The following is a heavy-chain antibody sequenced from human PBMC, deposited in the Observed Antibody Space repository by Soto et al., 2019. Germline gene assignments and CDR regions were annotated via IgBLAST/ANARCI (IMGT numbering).Heavy chain of an antibody. CDR2: INHSGST. V-gene: IGHV4-34*01. Sequence: PSETLSLTCAVYGGSFSGYYWSWIRQPPGKGLEWIGEINHSGSTNYNPSLKSRVTISVDTSKNQFSLKLSSVTAADTAVYYCARQMENWSYYSGMDVWGQGTTVTVSS. D-gene: IGHD2-8*01. J-gene: IGHJ6*02. CDR3: ARQMENWSYYSGMDV. CDR1: GGSFSGYY.